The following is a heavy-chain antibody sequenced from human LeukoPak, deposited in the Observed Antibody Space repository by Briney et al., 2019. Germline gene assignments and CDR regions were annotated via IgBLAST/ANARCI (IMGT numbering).Heavy chain of an antibody. CDR1: GYTFTGYY. CDR2: INPNSGGT. D-gene: IGHD3-9*01. Sequence: GASVKVSCKASGYTFTGYYMHWVRQAPGQGLEWMGWINPNSGGTNYAQKFQGWVTMTRDTSISTAYMELRSLRSDDTAVYYCARARYDILTGYSPVGRFDPWGQGTLVTVSS. CDR3: ARARYDILTGYSPVGRFDP. J-gene: IGHJ5*02. V-gene: IGHV1-2*04.